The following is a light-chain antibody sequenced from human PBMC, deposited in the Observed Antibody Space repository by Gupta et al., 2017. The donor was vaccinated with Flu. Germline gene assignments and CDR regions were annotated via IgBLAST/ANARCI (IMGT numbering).Light chain of an antibody. CDR1: QSVTSSY. Sequence: LAPGDRATLSCRASQSVTSSYLSWYQQKPGQAPRLLIYGSSSRATGISDRFSFSGSGTDFTLNISRLEPEDFAVYYCQHYSGSTTPFTFGQGTKLEIK. J-gene: IGKJ2*01. CDR3: QHYSGSTTPFT. V-gene: IGKV3-20*01. CDR2: GSS.